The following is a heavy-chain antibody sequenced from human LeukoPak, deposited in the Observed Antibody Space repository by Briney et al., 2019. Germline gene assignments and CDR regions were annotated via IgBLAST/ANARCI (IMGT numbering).Heavy chain of an antibody. J-gene: IGHJ4*02. CDR1: GFTVSSNY. V-gene: IGHV3-53*04. CDR2: IYAGDTT. Sequence: GGSLRLSCAASGFTVSSNYMSWVRQAPGKGLEWVSAIYAGDTTYYADSVKGRFTISRHNSKNTLYLQMNSLRPEDTAVYYCARGRNYFDYWGQRTLVTVSS. D-gene: IGHD1-14*01. CDR3: ARGRNYFDY.